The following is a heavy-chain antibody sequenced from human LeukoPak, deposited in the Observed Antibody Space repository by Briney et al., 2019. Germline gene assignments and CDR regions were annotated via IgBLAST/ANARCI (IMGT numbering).Heavy chain of an antibody. CDR3: AREDGYNSNFDY. J-gene: IGHJ4*02. V-gene: IGHV1-69*13. CDR1: GYTFTSYG. CDR2: IIPIFGTA. D-gene: IGHD5-24*01. Sequence: GASVKVSCKASGYTFTSYGISWVRQAPGQGLEWMGGIIPIFGTANYAQKFQGRVTITADESTSTAYMELSSLRSEDTAVYYCAREDGYNSNFDYWGQGTLVTVSS.